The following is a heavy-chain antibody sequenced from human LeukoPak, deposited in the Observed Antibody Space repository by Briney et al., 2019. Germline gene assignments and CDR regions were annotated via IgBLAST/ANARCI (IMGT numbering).Heavy chain of an antibody. D-gene: IGHD6-13*01. V-gene: IGHV4-59*01. Sequence: SETLSLTCTVSGCYISSYYWSWIRQPPGKGLEWIGNIYYSGSTNYNPSLKSRVTISVDTSKNQFSLKLSSVTAADTAVYYCARVNGAAAGFLGYYYYGMDVRGQGTTVTVSS. CDR1: GCYISSYY. J-gene: IGHJ6*02. CDR2: IYYSGST. CDR3: ARVNGAAAGFLGYYYYGMDV.